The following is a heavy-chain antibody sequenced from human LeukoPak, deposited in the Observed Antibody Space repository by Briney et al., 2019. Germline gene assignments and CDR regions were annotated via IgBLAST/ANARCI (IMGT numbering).Heavy chain of an antibody. J-gene: IGHJ4*02. V-gene: IGHV3-7*01. CDR1: GFTFRSYW. CDR3: ARAWGVYSSSWYHQYDN. D-gene: IGHD6-13*01. Sequence: GGSLRLSCAASGFTFRSYWMSWVRQAPGKGLEWVATIKQDGSGKYYVDSVKGRFTISRDNAKNSVYLQMNSLRAEDTAVYYCARAWGVYSSSWYHQYDNWGQGTPDTVSS. CDR2: IKQDGSGK.